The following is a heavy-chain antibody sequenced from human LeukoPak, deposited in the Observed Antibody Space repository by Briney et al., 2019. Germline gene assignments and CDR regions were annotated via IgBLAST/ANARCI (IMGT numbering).Heavy chain of an antibody. Sequence: GGSLRLSCEAPQFTFSRFAMSSIRQAPGTGLEWVSTLSGSGTATYYADSVKGRFTTSRDNSKDTLYLQMDNLRADDTAVYYCAKHLGSHSFLFYYMDVWGTGTSVIVSS. CDR1: QFTFSRFA. CDR3: AKHLGSHSFLFYYMDV. V-gene: IGHV3-23*01. CDR2: LSGSGTAT. D-gene: IGHD2-21*01. J-gene: IGHJ6*03.